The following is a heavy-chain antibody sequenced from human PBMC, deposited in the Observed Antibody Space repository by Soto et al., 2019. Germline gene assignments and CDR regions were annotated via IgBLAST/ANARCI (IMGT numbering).Heavy chain of an antibody. CDR2: INHSGST. D-gene: IGHD6-6*01. J-gene: IGHJ6*02. Sequence: SETLSLTCAVYGGSFIGYYWSWIRQPPWKGLEWIGEINHSGSTNYNPSLKSRVTISVDTSKNQFSLKLSSVTAADTAVYYCARGGSSSSGLDYYYGMDVWGQGTTVTVSS. V-gene: IGHV4-34*01. CDR1: GGSFIGYY. CDR3: ARGGSSSSGLDYYYGMDV.